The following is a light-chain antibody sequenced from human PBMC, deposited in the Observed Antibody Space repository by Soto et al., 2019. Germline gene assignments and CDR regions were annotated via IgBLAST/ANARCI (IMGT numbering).Light chain of an antibody. CDR1: SSDIGAYGY. V-gene: IGLV2-14*01. Sequence: QSALTQPASVSGSPGQSITISCTGTSSDIGAYGYVSWYQQHPGKAPKLLIYEVSDRPSGVSNRFSASKSGNTASLTISGLQAEDEAEYYCTSYAGTYSVVFGGGTKLTVL. CDR3: TSYAGTYSVV. J-gene: IGLJ2*01. CDR2: EVS.